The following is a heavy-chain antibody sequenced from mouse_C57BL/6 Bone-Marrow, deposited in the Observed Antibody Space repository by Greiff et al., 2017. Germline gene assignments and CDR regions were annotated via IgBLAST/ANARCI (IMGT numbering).Heavy chain of an antibody. Sequence: VQLQQSGPELVKPGASVKIPCKASGYTFTDYNMDWVKQSHGKSLEWIGDINPSNGGTIYNQKFKGKATLTVDKSSSTAYMELRSLTSEDTAVYYCARRRGGNYFDYWGQGTTLTVSS. D-gene: IGHD1-1*02. V-gene: IGHV1-18*01. J-gene: IGHJ2*01. CDR1: GYTFTDYN. CDR2: INPSNGGT. CDR3: ARRRGGNYFDY.